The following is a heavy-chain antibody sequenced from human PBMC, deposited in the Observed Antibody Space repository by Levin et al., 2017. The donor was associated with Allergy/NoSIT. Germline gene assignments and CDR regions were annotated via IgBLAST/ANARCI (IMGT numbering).Heavy chain of an antibody. CDR2: IYYSGST. Sequence: SETLSLTCTVSGGSISSGGYYWSWIRQHPGKGLEWIGYIYYSGSTYYNPSLKSRVTISVDTSKNQFSLKLSSVTAADTAVYYCAREYSTQDAFDIWGQGTMVTVSS. J-gene: IGHJ3*02. CDR1: GGSISSGGYY. D-gene: IGHD2-2*01. CDR3: AREYSTQDAFDI. V-gene: IGHV4-31*03.